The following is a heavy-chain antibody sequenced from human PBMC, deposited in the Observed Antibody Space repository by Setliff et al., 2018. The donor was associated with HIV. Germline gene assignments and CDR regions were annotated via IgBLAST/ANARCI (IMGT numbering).Heavy chain of an antibody. J-gene: IGHJ4*02. Sequence: GGSLRLSCAASGFTFSDYYMSWIRQAPGKGLEWVSYISSRGSTIYYADSVKGRFTISRDNAKNSLYLQMNSLRAEDTAVYYCARGEPSILVVPAAFFDYWGQGTLVTVSS. CDR2: ISSRGSTI. V-gene: IGHV3-11*04. CDR3: ARGEPSILVVPAAFFDY. CDR1: GFTFSDYY. D-gene: IGHD2-2*01.